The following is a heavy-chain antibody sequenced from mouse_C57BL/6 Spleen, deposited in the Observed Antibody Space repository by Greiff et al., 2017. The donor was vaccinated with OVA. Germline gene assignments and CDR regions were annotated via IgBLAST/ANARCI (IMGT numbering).Heavy chain of an antibody. V-gene: IGHV5-4*01. CDR3: ARENWDEAWFAY. CDR1: GFTFSSYA. J-gene: IGHJ3*01. CDR2: ISDGGSYT. Sequence: EVQGVESGGGLVKPGGSLKLSCAASGFTFSSYAMSWVRQTPEKRLEWVATISDGGSYTYYPDNVKGRFTISRDNAKNNLYLQMSHLKSEDTAMYYCARENWDEAWFAYWGQGTLVTVSA. D-gene: IGHD4-1*01.